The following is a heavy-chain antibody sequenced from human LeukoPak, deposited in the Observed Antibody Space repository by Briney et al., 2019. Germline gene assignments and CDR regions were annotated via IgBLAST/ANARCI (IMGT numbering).Heavy chain of an antibody. J-gene: IGHJ4*02. CDR3: ARGLYYGSGQYYFDY. Sequence: PGGSLRLSCAVSGFTFSSFYIHWVRQAPGKGLEYVSAISRSGDSTFYTNSVKGRFTISRDNSKNTLFLQVGSLTAEDMAVYYCARGLYYGSGQYYFDYWGQGTLVTVSS. CDR1: GFTFSSFY. D-gene: IGHD3-10*01. CDR2: ISRSGDST. V-gene: IGHV3-64*01.